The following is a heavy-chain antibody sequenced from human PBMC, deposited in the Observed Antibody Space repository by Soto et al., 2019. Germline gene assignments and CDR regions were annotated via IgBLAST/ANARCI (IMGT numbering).Heavy chain of an antibody. J-gene: IGHJ5*02. Sequence: SETLSLTCTVSGGSISSYYWSWIRQPPGKGLEWIGYIYYSGSTNYNPSLKSRVTISVDTSKNQFSLKLSSVTAADTAVYYCARDRKQQLYNWFDPWGQGTLVTVS. CDR3: ARDRKQQLYNWFDP. V-gene: IGHV4-59*01. CDR1: GGSISSYY. D-gene: IGHD6-13*01. CDR2: IYYSGST.